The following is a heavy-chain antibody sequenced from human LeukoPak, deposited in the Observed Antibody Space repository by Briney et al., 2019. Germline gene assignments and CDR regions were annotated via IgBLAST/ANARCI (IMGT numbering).Heavy chain of an antibody. CDR2: IKQDGSEK. D-gene: IGHD3-22*01. V-gene: IGHV3-7*01. J-gene: IGHJ4*02. Sequence: GGSLRLSCAASGFTFSSYSMNWARQAPGKGLEWVANIKQDGSEKYYVDSVKGRFTISRDNAKNSLYLQMNSLRAEDTAVYYCARDGVVITTAFNYWGQGTLVTVSS. CDR3: ARDGVVITTAFNY. CDR1: GFTFSSYS.